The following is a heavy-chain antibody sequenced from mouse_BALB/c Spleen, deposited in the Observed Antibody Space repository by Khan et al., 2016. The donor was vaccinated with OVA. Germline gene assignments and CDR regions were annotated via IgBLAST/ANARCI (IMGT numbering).Heavy chain of an antibody. CDR3: TRIYRSDFDY. CDR2: INPHIGET. V-gene: IGHV1-20*02. D-gene: IGHD1-1*01. J-gene: IGHJ2*01. Sequence: VRLQQSGPELVKPGASVKISCKASGYSFTGYFMNWVMQSHGKSLEWIGRINPHIGETLYNQKFKDKATLTVDESYSTAHMELRSLASEDSAVYYCTRIYRSDFDYWGQGTTLTVSS. CDR1: GYSFTGYF.